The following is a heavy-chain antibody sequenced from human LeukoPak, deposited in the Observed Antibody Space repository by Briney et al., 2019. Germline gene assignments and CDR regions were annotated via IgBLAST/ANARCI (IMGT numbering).Heavy chain of an antibody. CDR2: ISAYNGNT. V-gene: IGHV1-18*01. J-gene: IGHJ4*02. Sequence: ASVNVSCKASGYTFTSYGISWVRQAPGQGLEWMGWISAYNGNTNYAQKLQGRVTMTTDTSTSTAYMELRSLRSDDTAVYYCARSGDYYDSSGYRYWGQGTLVTVSS. D-gene: IGHD3-22*01. CDR1: GYTFTSYG. CDR3: ARSGDYYDSSGYRY.